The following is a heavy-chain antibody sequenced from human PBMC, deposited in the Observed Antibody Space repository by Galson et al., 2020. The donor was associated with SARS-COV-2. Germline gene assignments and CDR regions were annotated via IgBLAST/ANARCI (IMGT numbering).Heavy chain of an antibody. Sequence: QLGESLKISCAASGFTFSSYGMHWVRQAPGKGLEWVAVIWYDGSNKYYADSVKGRFTISRDNSKNTLYLQMNSLRAEDTAVYYCARDHLGGEQWLVMGYYYGMDVWGQGTTVTVSS. CDR3: ARDHLGGEQWLVMGYYYGMDV. D-gene: IGHD6-19*01. V-gene: IGHV3-33*01. CDR2: IWYDGSNK. J-gene: IGHJ6*02. CDR1: GFTFSSYG.